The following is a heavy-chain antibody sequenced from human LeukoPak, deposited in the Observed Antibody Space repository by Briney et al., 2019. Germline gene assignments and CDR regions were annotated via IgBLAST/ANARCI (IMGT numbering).Heavy chain of an antibody. Sequence: SETLSLTCTVSGGSISSSSYYWGWIRQPPGKGLEWIGSIYYSGSTYSNPSLQSRVTISVDTSKNQFSLKLNSVTAADTAVYYCARWASSSWFDYWGQGTLVTVSS. CDR3: ARWASSSWFDY. J-gene: IGHJ4*02. V-gene: IGHV4-39*01. CDR2: IYYSGST. D-gene: IGHD6-13*01. CDR1: GGSISSSSYY.